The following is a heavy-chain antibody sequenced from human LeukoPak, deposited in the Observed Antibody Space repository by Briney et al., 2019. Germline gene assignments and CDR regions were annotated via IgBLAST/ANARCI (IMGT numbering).Heavy chain of an antibody. CDR2: ISGSGGST. J-gene: IGHJ4*02. D-gene: IGHD6-13*01. V-gene: IGHV3-23*01. Sequence: HPGGSLRLSCAVSGFTFSSYAMTWVRQAPGKGLEWVSGISGSGGSTYYADSVKGRFTISRDNSKNTLYLQMNSLRAEDTAVYYCAGSEGSSWNEIGYWGQGTLVTVSS. CDR3: AGSEGSSWNEIGY. CDR1: GFTFSSYA.